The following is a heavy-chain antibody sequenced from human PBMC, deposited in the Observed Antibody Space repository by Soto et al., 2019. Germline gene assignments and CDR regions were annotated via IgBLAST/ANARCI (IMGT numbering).Heavy chain of an antibody. CDR3: ARLVVVAPVANA. V-gene: IGHV4-39*02. Sequence: SETLSLTCSVSGGSISYNSYYWGWIRQPPGKGLEWVGGIFYTGTTYYSPSLKDRVTISVDTSKNSFPLNLTSVTAADTAVYFCARLVVVAPVANAWGQGTLVTVSS. CDR2: IFYTGTT. CDR1: GGSISYNSYY. J-gene: IGHJ5*02. D-gene: IGHD2-2*01.